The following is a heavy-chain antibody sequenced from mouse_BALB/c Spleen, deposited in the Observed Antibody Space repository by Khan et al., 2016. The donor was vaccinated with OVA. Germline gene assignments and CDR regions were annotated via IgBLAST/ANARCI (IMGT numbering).Heavy chain of an antibody. V-gene: IGHV3-2*02. Sequence: EVQLQESGPGLVKPSQSLSLTCTVTGYSITSDYAWNWIRQFPGNKLEWMGYIKYSGSTSYNPSLKSRFSITRNTSKNQFFLQWSSVTTEDTATYYCARSGTISTVVITDFDYWGQGTTLTVSS. CDR3: ARSGTISTVVITDFDY. CDR2: IKYSGST. J-gene: IGHJ2*01. D-gene: IGHD1-1*01. CDR1: GYSITSDYA.